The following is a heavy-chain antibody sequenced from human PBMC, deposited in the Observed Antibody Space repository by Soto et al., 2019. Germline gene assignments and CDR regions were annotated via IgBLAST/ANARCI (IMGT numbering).Heavy chain of an antibody. CDR1: GYTFTSYA. CDR3: ARDIAFDI. CDR2: INAGNGNR. V-gene: IGHV1-3*01. J-gene: IGHJ3*02. Sequence: ASVKVSCKASGYTFTSYAMHWVRQAPGQRLEWMGWINAGNGNRKYSQNFQGRVTITRDTSASTAYMELSSLRSEDTAVYYCARDIAFDIWGQGTMVTVSS.